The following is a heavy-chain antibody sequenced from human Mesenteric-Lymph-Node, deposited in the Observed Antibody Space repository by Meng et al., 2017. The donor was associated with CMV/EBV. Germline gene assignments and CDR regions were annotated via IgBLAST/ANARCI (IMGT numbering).Heavy chain of an antibody. CDR3: ARGPEYHLLSGVYFDY. CDR1: GGTFSSYA. V-gene: IGHV1-69*05. D-gene: IGHD2-2*01. CDR2: VIPIFGTA. J-gene: IGHJ4*02. Sequence: SVQVSCKASGGTFSSYAISWVRQAPGQGLEWMGGVIPIFGTANYAQKFQGRVTITTDESTSTAYLELSSLRSEDTAVYYCARGPEYHLLSGVYFDYWGQGTLVTVSS.